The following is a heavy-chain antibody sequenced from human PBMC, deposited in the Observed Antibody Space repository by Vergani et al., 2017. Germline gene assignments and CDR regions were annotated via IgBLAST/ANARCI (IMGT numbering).Heavy chain of an antibody. CDR2: IIPIFGTA. CDR3: ARGSDIVVVPAAMADDSSGYYVDAFDI. D-gene: IGHD2-2*01. J-gene: IGHJ3*02. Sequence: QVQLVQSGAEVKKPGSSVKVSCKASGGTFSSYAISWVRQAPGQGLEWMGGIIPIFGTANYAQKFQGRVTITADESTSTAYMELSSLRSEDTAVYYCARGSDIVVVPAAMADDSSGYYVDAFDIWGQGTMVTVSS. V-gene: IGHV1-69*12. CDR1: GGTFSSYA.